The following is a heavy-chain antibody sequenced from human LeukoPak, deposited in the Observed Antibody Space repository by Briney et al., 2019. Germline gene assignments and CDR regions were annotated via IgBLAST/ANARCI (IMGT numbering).Heavy chain of an antibody. CDR3: ARAGCSSTSCYTDY. CDR1: GFTFSSYA. J-gene: IGHJ4*02. D-gene: IGHD2-2*02. CDR2: ISYDGSNK. Sequence: GGSLRLSCAASGFTFSSYAMHWVRQAPGKGLEWVAIISYDGSNKYYADSVKGRFTISRDNSKNTLYLQMNSLRAEDTAVYYCARAGCSSTSCYTDYWGQGTLVTVSS. V-gene: IGHV3-30-3*01.